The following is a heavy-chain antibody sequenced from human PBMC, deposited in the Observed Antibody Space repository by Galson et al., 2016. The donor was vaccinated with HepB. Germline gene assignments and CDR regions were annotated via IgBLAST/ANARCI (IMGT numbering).Heavy chain of an antibody. V-gene: IGHV1-69*13. CDR2: IIPIFGPA. D-gene: IGHD3-10*01. CDR1: GGTFSNSA. Sequence: SVKVSCKASGGTFSNSAISWVRQAPRQGPEWMGTIIPIFGPAKYAQKFQGRVTITADESTSTAYMEVSSLTSDDTAVYYCASWGVVMGSTWFSGPFDFWGQGTLVTVSS. J-gene: IGHJ4*02. CDR3: ASWGVVMGSTWFSGPFDF.